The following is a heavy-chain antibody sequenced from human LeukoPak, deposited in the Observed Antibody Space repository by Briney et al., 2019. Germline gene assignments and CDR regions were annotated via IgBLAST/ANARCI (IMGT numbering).Heavy chain of an antibody. CDR1: GGSVSVQY. D-gene: IGHD5-24*01. Sequence: SETLSLTCTVSGGSVSVQYWSLVRQPPGTGLEWIGCINYSGSTSSNPSLKGRVTMSVDTSKNQFSLKLSSVTAADTAVYYCVSDKGWLQFDSWGQGTLVSVSS. CDR2: INYSGST. J-gene: IGHJ4*02. V-gene: IGHV4-59*02. CDR3: VSDKGWLQFDS.